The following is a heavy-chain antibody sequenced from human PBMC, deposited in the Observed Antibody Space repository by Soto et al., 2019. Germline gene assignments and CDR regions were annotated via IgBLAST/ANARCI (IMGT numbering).Heavy chain of an antibody. V-gene: IGHV3-11*01. CDR1: GFALGDYW. Sequence: CLRLSCAASGFALGDYWMNWIRQAPGKGLEWVSYITNSGSTVYYADSVKGRFTFSRDNAKNSLDLQMNSLRAEDTAMYYCARSALGVGDAFDIWGHGTMVTVSS. CDR2: ITNSGSTV. J-gene: IGHJ3*02. D-gene: IGHD3-16*01. CDR3: ARSALGVGDAFDI.